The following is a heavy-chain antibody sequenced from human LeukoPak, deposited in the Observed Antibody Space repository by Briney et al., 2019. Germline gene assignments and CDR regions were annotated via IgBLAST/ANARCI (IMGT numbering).Heavy chain of an antibody. V-gene: IGHV3-30*04. CDR3: AKGTLGSCIGPRCYPLDS. CDR1: GFTFTSYA. CDR2: ISYDGSNE. D-gene: IGHD2-15*01. Sequence: GRSLRLSCAASGFTFTSYAMHWVRQAPGKGLEWVALISYDGSNEYYTDSVKGRFTVSRDNSKNTLYVQMNSLRAEDTAIYYCAKGTLGSCIGPRCYPLDSWGQGTLVTVSS. J-gene: IGHJ4*02.